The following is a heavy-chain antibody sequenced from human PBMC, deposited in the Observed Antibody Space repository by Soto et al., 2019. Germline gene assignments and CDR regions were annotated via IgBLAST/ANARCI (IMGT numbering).Heavy chain of an antibody. CDR2: IYPGDSDT. CDR1: GYSFTIYW. Sequence: PGETLNISCKGSGYSFTIYWIAWVRQMPGKGLEWMGMIYPGDSDTRYSPCFQGQATISAEKSIPTAYLQWSSLSAPDTAMYYCARSYSSSSYFDYGGQGALVPVSS. V-gene: IGHV5-51*01. D-gene: IGHD6-6*01. J-gene: IGHJ4*02. CDR3: ARSYSSSSYFDY.